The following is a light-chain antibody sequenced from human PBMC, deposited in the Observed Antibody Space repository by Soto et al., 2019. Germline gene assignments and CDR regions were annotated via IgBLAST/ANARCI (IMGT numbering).Light chain of an antibody. J-gene: IGKJ4*01. CDR1: QSVSSY. V-gene: IGKV3-11*01. Sequence: EIVLTQSPATLSLSPLERATLSCIASQSVSSYLAWYQQKPGQAPRLLIYDASNRATGIPARFSGSGSGTDFTLTISSLEPEDFAVYYCQQRSKWPLTFGGGTKV. CDR3: QQRSKWPLT. CDR2: DAS.